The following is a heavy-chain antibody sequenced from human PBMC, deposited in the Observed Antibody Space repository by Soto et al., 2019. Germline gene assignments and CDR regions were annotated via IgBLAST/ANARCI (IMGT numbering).Heavy chain of an antibody. D-gene: IGHD1-20*01. V-gene: IGHV3-43*01. J-gene: IGHJ4*02. CDR3: AKVSTQHSCNDCLDS. CDR2: INWDGSNT. CDR1: GFNFDDYS. Sequence: GGSLRLSCAASGFNFDDYSMHWVRQAPGKGLEWVSLINWDGSNTYYADSVKGRFTISRDNSRNSVYLELNSLRTEDTALYLFAKVSTQHSCNDCLDSWGKGTLVTVSS.